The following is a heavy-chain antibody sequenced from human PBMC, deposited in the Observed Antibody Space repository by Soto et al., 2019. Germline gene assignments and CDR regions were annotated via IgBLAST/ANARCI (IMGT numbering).Heavy chain of an antibody. Sequence: QVQLVQSGAEVKKPGSSVKVSCKASGGTFSSYAISWVRQAPGQGLEWMGGIIPIFGTANYAQKFQGRVTITADESTSTAYRELSSLRSEDTAVYYCARDLGGYYASSGYTNWFDPWGQGTLVTVSS. D-gene: IGHD3-22*01. V-gene: IGHV1-69*01. CDR1: GGTFSSYA. CDR3: ARDLGGYYASSGYTNWFDP. J-gene: IGHJ5*02. CDR2: IIPIFGTA.